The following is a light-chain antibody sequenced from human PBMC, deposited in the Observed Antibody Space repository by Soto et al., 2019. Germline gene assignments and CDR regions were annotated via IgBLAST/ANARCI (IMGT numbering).Light chain of an antibody. J-gene: IGKJ1*01. CDR1: QSLNDW. CDR3: QQYMSYSWT. CDR2: KAS. V-gene: IGKV1-5*03. Sequence: DIQMTQSPSTLSASVGDRVTITCRASQSLNDWLAWYQQKPGKAPKLLIYKASSLESGVPSKFSGSGSGTEFTLTISSLQPDDFATYYCQQYMSYSWTFGQGTKVEIK.